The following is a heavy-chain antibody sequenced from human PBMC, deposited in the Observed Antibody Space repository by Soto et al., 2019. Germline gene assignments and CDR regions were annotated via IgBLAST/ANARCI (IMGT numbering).Heavy chain of an antibody. Sequence: QVHLVQSGAEVKKPGASVKVSCKASGYTFTSYGITWVRQAPGQGLEWMGWISAHNGNTDYAQKLQGRVIVTRDTSTTTAYMELRSLISADTGVDYCARGTYGDYWCQGALVTVPS. D-gene: IGHD4-17*01. CDR3: ARGTYGDY. CDR1: GYTFTSYG. V-gene: IGHV1-18*01. J-gene: IGHJ4*02. CDR2: ISAHNGNT.